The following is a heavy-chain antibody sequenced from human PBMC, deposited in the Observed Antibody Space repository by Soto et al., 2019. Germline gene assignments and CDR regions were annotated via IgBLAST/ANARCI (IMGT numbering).Heavy chain of an antibody. CDR1: GGSFSDY. D-gene: IGHD2-2*01. Sequence: NPSETLSLTCGVSGGSFSDYWSWIRQPPGKGLEWIGQIHHEGNTNYNPSLTGRVTLSVDKSKSQLSLKLNSVTAADTAVYYCASHWTTRCNNHFDPWRQGALVTVSS. J-gene: IGHJ5*02. V-gene: IGHV4-34*01. CDR2: IHHEGNT. CDR3: ASHWTTRCNNHFDP.